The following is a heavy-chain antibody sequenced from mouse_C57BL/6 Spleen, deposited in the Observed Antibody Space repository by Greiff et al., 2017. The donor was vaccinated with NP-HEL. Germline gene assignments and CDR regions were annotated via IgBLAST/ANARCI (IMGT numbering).Heavy chain of an antibody. Sequence: QVQLQQPGAELVKPGASVKMSCKASGYTFTSYWITWVKQRPGQGLEWIGDIYPGSGSTNYNEKFKSKATLTVDTSSSTAYMQLSSLTSEDSAVYYCARFLYGSTLGWYFDVWGTGTTVTVSS. V-gene: IGHV1-55*01. CDR3: ARFLYGSTLGWYFDV. CDR1: GYTFTSYW. J-gene: IGHJ1*03. D-gene: IGHD1-1*01. CDR2: IYPGSGST.